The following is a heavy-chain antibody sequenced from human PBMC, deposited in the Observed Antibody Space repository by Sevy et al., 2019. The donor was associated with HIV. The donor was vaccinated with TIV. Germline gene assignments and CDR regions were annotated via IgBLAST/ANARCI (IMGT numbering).Heavy chain of an antibody. J-gene: IGHJ5*02. D-gene: IGHD3-10*01. Sequence: GGSLRLSCVASGFTFSEYGMHWVRQAPGKGLEWVAVISHDGRNNKYNADSVKGRFTISRDNSKNTLYLQMNSLRAEDMAIYYCARDRGEILRSAFKSWGQGTRVTVSS. V-gene: IGHV3-33*08. CDR3: ARDRGEILRSAFKS. CDR2: ISHDGRNNK. CDR1: GFTFSEYG.